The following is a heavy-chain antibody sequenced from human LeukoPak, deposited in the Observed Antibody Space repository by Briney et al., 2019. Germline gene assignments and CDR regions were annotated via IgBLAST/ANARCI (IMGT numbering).Heavy chain of an antibody. CDR2: IKADGSEE. CDR1: GFSFSNYW. J-gene: IGHJ4*02. Sequence: PGGSLRLSCVTSGFSFSNYWMTWVRLAPGKGLEWVAIIKADGSEEHYVDSVRGRFTVSRDNAKNSPYLQMSSLRVEDTAVYYCARSNYGPENWGQGTLVTVSS. D-gene: IGHD1-7*01. V-gene: IGHV3-7*03. CDR3: ARSNYGPEN.